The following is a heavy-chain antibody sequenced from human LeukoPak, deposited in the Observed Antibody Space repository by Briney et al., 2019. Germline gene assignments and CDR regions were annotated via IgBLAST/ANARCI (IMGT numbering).Heavy chain of an antibody. D-gene: IGHD3-22*01. CDR1: AYTFTSYY. CDR2: INPSGGST. Sequence: GASGKLSCQAAAYTFTSYYMHCVRQAPGQWLEWMGIINPSGGSTSYAQKFQGRVTMTRDISTSTVYMELSSLRSEYTGVYYCARERIDRSGYYTFGYWRQASLVTVSS. CDR3: ARERIDRSGYYTFGY. V-gene: IGHV1-46*01. J-gene: IGHJ4*02.